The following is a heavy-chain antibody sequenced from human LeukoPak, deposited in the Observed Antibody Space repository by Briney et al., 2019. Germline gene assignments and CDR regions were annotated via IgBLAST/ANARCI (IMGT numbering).Heavy chain of an antibody. Sequence: GSLRLSCAASGFTFTTYAMSWVRQAPGKGLEWVSVIYSGGSTYYADSVKGRFTISRHNSKNTLYLQMNSLRAEDTAVYYCARDYGGESTYGMDVWGQGTTVTVSS. CDR1: GFTFTTYA. CDR3: ARDYGGESTYGMDV. D-gene: IGHD4-23*01. V-gene: IGHV3-53*04. J-gene: IGHJ6*02. CDR2: IYSGGST.